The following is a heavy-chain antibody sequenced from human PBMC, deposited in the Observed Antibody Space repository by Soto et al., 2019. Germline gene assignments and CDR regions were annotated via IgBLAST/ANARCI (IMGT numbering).Heavy chain of an antibody. CDR1: GGSISSGDHY. D-gene: IGHD3-22*01. J-gene: IGHJ5*02. V-gene: IGHV4-30-4*01. CDR3: AREYYYDSSGYSGSWFDP. CDR2: IYYSGST. Sequence: TSETLSLTCTVSGGSISSGDHYWTWIRQPPGKGLEWIGHIYYSGSTYYNPSLKSRVTMSIDTSKNQFSLKLTSVTAADTALYYCAREYYYDSSGYSGSWFDPWGQGTLVTVS.